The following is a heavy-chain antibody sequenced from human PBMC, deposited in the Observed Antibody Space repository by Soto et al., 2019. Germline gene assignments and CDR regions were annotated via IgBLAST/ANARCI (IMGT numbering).Heavy chain of an antibody. V-gene: IGHV3-21*04. CDR3: ARESEDLTSNFDY. J-gene: IGHJ4*02. CDR2: ISSTTNYI. CDR1: GFTFTSYS. Sequence: PGGSLRLSCAAAGFTFTSYSMNWVRQAPGKGLEWVSSISSTTNYIHYGDSMKGRFTISRDNAKNSLYLEMNSLRAEDTAVYYCARESEDLTSNFDYWGQGTLVTVSS.